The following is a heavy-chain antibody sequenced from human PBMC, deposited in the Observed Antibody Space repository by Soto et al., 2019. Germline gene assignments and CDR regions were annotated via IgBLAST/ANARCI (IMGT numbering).Heavy chain of an antibody. J-gene: IGHJ3*02. CDR3: ERVIAYNGSGGDFFNI. D-gene: IGHD5-12*01. CDR1: GGSISSNYW. Sequence: SETLSLTCVVSGGSISSNYWWSWVRQPPGKGLEWIGEGYHSGSTAYNPSLKSRVTISVDKSKNHFSLKLTSVTAADTAVYYCERVIAYNGSGGDFFNIWGQGTMVTVSS. CDR2: GYHSGST. V-gene: IGHV4-4*02.